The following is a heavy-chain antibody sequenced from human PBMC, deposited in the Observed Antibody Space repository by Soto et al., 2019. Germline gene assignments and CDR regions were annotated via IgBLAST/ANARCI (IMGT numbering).Heavy chain of an antibody. CDR1: GGSFSGYY. CDR2: INHSGST. D-gene: IGHD1-26*01. CDR3: ARGGGSSLDY. V-gene: IGHV4-34*01. Sequence: QVQLQQWGAGLLKPSETLSLTCAVYGGSFSGYYWSWIRQPPGKGLEWIGEINHSGSTNYNPSLKGRGTISVDPSKNQFALKLSSVTAADTAVYYCARGGGSSLDYWGQGTLVTVSS. J-gene: IGHJ4*02.